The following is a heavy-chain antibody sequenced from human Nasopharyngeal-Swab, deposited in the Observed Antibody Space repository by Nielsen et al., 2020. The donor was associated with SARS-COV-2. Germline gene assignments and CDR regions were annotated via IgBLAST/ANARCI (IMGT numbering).Heavy chain of an antibody. Sequence: GGSLRLSCAASGFTFSGYEMNWVRQAPGKGLAWISHMSSGGGAIRYADSVKGRFTISRDNAKNLLYLQTNSLRAEDTAVYYCARGGSNTWGLDYWGQGTLVTVSS. CDR3: ARGGSNTWGLDY. CDR1: GFTFSGYE. J-gene: IGHJ4*02. V-gene: IGHV3-48*03. D-gene: IGHD6-13*01. CDR2: MSSGGGAI.